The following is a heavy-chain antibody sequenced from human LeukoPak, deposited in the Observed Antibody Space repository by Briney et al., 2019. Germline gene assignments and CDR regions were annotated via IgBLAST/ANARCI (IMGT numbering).Heavy chain of an antibody. Sequence: SVKVSCKASGGTFSSYAISWVRQAPGQGLEWMGGIIPILGTANYAQKFQGRVTITTDESTSTASMELSSLRSEDTAVYYCATPPVVYYDILTGYFPLDYWGQGTLVTVSS. J-gene: IGHJ4*02. D-gene: IGHD3-9*01. CDR2: IIPILGTA. CDR1: GGTFSSYA. CDR3: ATPPVVYYDILTGYFPLDY. V-gene: IGHV1-69*05.